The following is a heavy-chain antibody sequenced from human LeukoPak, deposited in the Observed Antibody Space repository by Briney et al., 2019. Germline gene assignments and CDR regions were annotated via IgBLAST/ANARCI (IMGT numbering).Heavy chain of an antibody. CDR3: ARGLSMVRGVIPPLYYYYYYMDV. D-gene: IGHD3-10*01. Sequence: ASVKVSCKASGYTFTSYGISWVRQAPGQGLEWMGWISAYNGNTNYAQKLQGRVTMTTDTSTSTAYMELRSLRSDDTAVYYCARGLSMVRGVIPPLYYYYYYMDVWGKGTTVTVSS. CDR2: ISAYNGNT. J-gene: IGHJ6*03. V-gene: IGHV1-18*01. CDR1: GYTFTSYG.